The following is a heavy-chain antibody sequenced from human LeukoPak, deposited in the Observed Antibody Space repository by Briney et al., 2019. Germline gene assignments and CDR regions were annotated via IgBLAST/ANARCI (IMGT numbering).Heavy chain of an antibody. D-gene: IGHD3-22*01. V-gene: IGHV4-4*07. CDR1: GGSISNYY. Sequence: SETLSLTCTVSGGSISNYYWTWIRQPAGKGLEWIGRIYISGTTNYNPSLKSRVTMSLDTPKNQFSLKLTSVTAADTAVYFCARGENYYDSNGYPYWGQGTLDSVSS. J-gene: IGHJ4*02. CDR2: IYISGTT. CDR3: ARGENYYDSNGYPY.